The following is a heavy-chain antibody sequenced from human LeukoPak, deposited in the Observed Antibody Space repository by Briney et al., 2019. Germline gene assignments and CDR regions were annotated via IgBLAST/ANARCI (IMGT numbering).Heavy chain of an antibody. Sequence: GGSLRLSCAASGFTFSSYEMNWVRQAPGKGLEWVSYISSSGSTIYYADSVKGRFTISRDNSKNTLYLQMSSLRAEDTAVYYCVKENTAMVFVYWGQGTLVTVSS. D-gene: IGHD5-18*01. V-gene: IGHV3-48*03. CDR2: ISSSGSTI. J-gene: IGHJ4*02. CDR1: GFTFSSYE. CDR3: VKENTAMVFVY.